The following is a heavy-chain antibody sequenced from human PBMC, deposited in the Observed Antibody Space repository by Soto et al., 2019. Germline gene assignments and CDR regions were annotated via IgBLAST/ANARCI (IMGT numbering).Heavy chain of an antibody. CDR3: ARSSSRYSSSSH. J-gene: IGHJ4*02. D-gene: IGHD6-13*01. CDR1: GYSFTSYW. V-gene: IGHV5-51*01. Sequence: PGESLNISCKGSGYSFTSYWIGWVRQMPGKGLEWMGIIYPGDPDTRYSPSFQGQVTISADKSISTAYLQWSSLKASDTAMYYRARSSSRYSSSSHWGQGTLVTVSS. CDR2: IYPGDPDT.